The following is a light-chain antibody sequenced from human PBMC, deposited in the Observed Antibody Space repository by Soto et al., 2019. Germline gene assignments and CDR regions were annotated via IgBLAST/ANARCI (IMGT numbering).Light chain of an antibody. CDR3: QSYDRSLSGSV. Sequence: QSVLTQPPSVSGAPGQRVTISCTGSSSNIGAGHDVHWYQQLPGTAPKVLIYSNTNRPSGVPDRFSASKSGTSASLAITGLQSEDEADYYCQSYDRSLSGSVFGGGTKVTVL. CDR2: SNT. CDR1: SSNIGAGHD. J-gene: IGLJ3*02. V-gene: IGLV1-40*01.